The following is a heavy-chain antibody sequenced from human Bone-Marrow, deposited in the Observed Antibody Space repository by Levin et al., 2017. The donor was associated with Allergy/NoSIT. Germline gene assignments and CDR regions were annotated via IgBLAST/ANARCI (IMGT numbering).Heavy chain of an antibody. CDR2: ISYDGSHR. J-gene: IGHJ5*02. D-gene: IGHD3-22*01. CDR3: AKHWREYYYDSSGYYSDHFDH. CDR1: GFIFSNFG. V-gene: IGHV3-30*18. Sequence: GGSLRLSCEVSGFIFSNFGMHWVRQAPGKGLEWVAVISYDGSHRYYADSVKGRFTISRDNSKNTLYLQMNSLRVEDTAVYYCAKHWREYYYDSSGYYSDHFDHWGQGTLVTVSS.